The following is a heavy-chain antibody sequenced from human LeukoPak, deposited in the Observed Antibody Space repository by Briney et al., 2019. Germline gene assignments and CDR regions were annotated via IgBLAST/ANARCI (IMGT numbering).Heavy chain of an antibody. CDR2: ISSSGSTI. Sequence: GGSLRLSCAASGFTFSDYYMSWIRQAPGKGLEWVSYISSSGSTIYYADSVKGRFTISRDNAKNSLYLQMNSLRAEDTAVYYCAREGGSSYSSSWDTPFFDYWGQGTLVTVSS. CDR1: GFTFSDYY. J-gene: IGHJ4*02. V-gene: IGHV3-11*01. CDR3: AREGGSSYSSSWDTPFFDY. D-gene: IGHD6-13*01.